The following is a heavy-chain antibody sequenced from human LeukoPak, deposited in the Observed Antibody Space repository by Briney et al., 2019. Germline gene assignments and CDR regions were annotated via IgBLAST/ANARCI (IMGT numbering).Heavy chain of an antibody. CDR3: GSPYYYDSSGSQLLHNWFDP. V-gene: IGHV4-34*01. CDR1: GGSFSGYY. D-gene: IGHD3-22*01. Sequence: PSETLSLTCAVYGGSFSGYYWSWIRQPPGKGLEWIGEINHSGSTNYNPSLKSRVTISVDTSKNQFSLKLSSVTAADTAVYYCGSPYYYDSSGSQLLHNWFDPWGQGTLVTVSS. J-gene: IGHJ5*02. CDR2: INHSGST.